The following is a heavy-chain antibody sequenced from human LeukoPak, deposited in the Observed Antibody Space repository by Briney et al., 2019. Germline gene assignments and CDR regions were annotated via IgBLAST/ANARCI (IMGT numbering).Heavy chain of an antibody. CDR1: GFTLSSYA. V-gene: IGHV3-23*01. J-gene: IGHJ3*02. D-gene: IGHD3-9*01. Sequence: AGSLRLSCAASGFTLSSYAMSWFRQAPRKGLQWVSAISGNGGSTYYADSLKGRFTISRDNSKNPLYLQMNSLRAEDTAVYYCAKYYDILAGSGPDAFDIWGQGTMVTVSS. CDR2: ISGNGGST. CDR3: AKYYDILAGSGPDAFDI.